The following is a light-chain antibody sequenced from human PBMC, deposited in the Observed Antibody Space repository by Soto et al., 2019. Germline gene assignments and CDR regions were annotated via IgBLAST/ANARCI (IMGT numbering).Light chain of an antibody. CDR2: AAS. V-gene: IGKV1-39*01. CDR3: QQSYSTPFT. J-gene: IGKJ4*01. CDR1: QSISSY. Sequence: DIQMTQSPSSLSASVGDRVTITCRASQSISSYLNWYQQKPGKAPKLLIYAASSLQSGVPSRFSGSGSGTDFTLTISSLQPEDFATYYCQQSYSTPFTFGGGTKVENK.